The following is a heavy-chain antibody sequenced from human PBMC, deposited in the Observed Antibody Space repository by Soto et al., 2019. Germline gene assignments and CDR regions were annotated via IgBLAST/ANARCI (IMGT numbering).Heavy chain of an antibody. CDR3: ARDFA. Sequence: GGSLRLSCAASRFTFTSNWMSWVRQAPGKGLEWVANISPDGSEEYYVDSVKGRFTISRDNAKDSLYLQMSSLRGEDMAVYYCARDFAWGQGTLVPVSS. D-gene: IGHD3-3*01. CDR2: ISPDGSEE. CDR1: RFTFTSNW. V-gene: IGHV3-7*01. J-gene: IGHJ5*02.